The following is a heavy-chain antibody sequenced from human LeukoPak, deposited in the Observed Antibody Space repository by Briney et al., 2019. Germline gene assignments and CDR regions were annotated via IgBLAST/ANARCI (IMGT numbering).Heavy chain of an antibody. V-gene: IGHV4-39*01. J-gene: IGHJ5*02. CDR3: ARHYGP. D-gene: IGHD3-10*01. CDR1: GGSISGYY. CDR2: IYDSGST. Sequence: SETLSLTCTISGGSISGYYWGWIRQPPGKGLEWIGSIYDSGSTYYNPSLKSRVTISVDTSKNQFSLKLNSVTAADTAVYYCARHYGPWGQGTLVTVSS.